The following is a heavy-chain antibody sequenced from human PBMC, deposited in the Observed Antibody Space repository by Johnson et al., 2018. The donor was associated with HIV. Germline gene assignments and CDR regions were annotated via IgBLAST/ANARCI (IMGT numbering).Heavy chain of an antibody. CDR1: GFTFSSYW. J-gene: IGHJ3*02. Sequence: EVQLVESGGGLVQPGGYLRLSCAASGFTFSSYWMTWVRQAPGKGLEWVANIKEDGSEKYYVDSVKGRFTISRDNSSNTLYLQMNSLRVEDTAVYYCAREGTIHSAFDIWGQGTMVTVA. CDR2: IKEDGSEK. D-gene: IGHD2-15*01. V-gene: IGHV3-7*01. CDR3: AREGTIHSAFDI.